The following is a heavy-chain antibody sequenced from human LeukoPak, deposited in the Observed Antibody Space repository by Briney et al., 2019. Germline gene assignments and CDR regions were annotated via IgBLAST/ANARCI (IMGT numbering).Heavy chain of an antibody. D-gene: IGHD2-2*01. CDR3: ARDFPKRVYCSSTSCYPPGAFDI. CDR2: IKQDGSEK. J-gene: IGHJ3*02. Sequence: GGSLRLSCAASGFTFSSYWMSWVRQAPGEGLEWVANIKQDGSEKYYVDSVKGRFTISRDNAKNSLYLQMNSLRAEDTAVYYCARDFPKRVYCSSTSCYPPGAFDIWGQGTMVTVSS. V-gene: IGHV3-7*01. CDR1: GFTFSSYW.